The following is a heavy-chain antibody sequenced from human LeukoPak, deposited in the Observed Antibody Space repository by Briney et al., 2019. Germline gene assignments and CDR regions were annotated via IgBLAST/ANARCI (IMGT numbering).Heavy chain of an antibody. CDR1: GFTFNTYS. Sequence: GGSLRLSCAASGFTFNTYSMDWVRQAPGKGLEWVSSISSGSSYIHYAASVRGRFSISRDNAKSSLYLQMNSLRVEDTAVYYCVRDWTGLKNYFDYWGQGTLVTVSS. D-gene: IGHD3/OR15-3a*01. J-gene: IGHJ4*02. CDR3: VRDWTGLKNYFDY. V-gene: IGHV3-21*01. CDR2: ISSGSSYI.